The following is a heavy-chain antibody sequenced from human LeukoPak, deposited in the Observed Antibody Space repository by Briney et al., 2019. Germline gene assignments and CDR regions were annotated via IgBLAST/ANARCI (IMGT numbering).Heavy chain of an antibody. CDR3: ARRAQYSSSPDYFDY. J-gene: IGHJ4*02. D-gene: IGHD6-13*01. V-gene: IGHV1-18*01. CDR2: ISAYNGNT. Sequence: GASVKVSCKASGYTFTSYGISWVGQAPGQGLEWMGWISAYNGNTNYAQKLQGRVTMTTDTSTSTAYMELRSLRSDDTAVYYCARRAQYSSSPDYFDYWGQGTLVTVSS. CDR1: GYTFTSYG.